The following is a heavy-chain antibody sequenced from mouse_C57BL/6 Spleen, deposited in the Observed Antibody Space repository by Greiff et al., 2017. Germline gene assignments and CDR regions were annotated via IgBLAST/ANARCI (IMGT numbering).Heavy chain of an antibody. D-gene: IGHD1-1*01. Sequence: VQLKESGAELVRPGASVKLSCTASGFNIKDDYLNWVKQRPEQGLEWIGWIHPENGDTEYASKFQGKATITADTSSNTAYLQLSSLTSEDTAVYYCTYYDGSSPWFAYWGQGTLVTVSA. V-gene: IGHV14-4*01. CDR1: GFNIKDDY. CDR3: TYYDGSSPWFAY. CDR2: IHPENGDT. J-gene: IGHJ3*01.